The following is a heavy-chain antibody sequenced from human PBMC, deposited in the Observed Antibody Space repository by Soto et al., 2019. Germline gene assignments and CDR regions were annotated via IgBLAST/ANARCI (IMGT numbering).Heavy chain of an antibody. Sequence: ASVKVSCKASGYTFTSYDINWVRQATGQGLEWMGWMNPNSGNTGYAQKFQGRVTMTRNTSISTAYMELSSLRSEDTAVYYCARGRNHWLAYYFDYWGQGTLVTVSS. D-gene: IGHD6-19*01. J-gene: IGHJ4*02. CDR3: ARGRNHWLAYYFDY. V-gene: IGHV1-8*01. CDR1: GYTFTSYD. CDR2: MNPNSGNT.